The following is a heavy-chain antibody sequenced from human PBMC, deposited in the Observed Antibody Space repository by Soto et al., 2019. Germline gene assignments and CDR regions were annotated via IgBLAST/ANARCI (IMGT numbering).Heavy chain of an antibody. J-gene: IGHJ3*02. CDR3: ARVERGTATTVVDAFDI. CDR1: GGSVSSGSYY. Sequence: QVQLQQWGAGLLKPSETLSLTCAVYGGSVSSGSYYWSWIRQPPGKGLEWIGEMSHSGGTHFNPYLKSRVPITVDTSKNQFSLKMSSVTAADTALYYCARVERGTATTVVDAFDIWGPGTMVTVSS. V-gene: IGHV4-34*01. CDR2: MSHSGGT. D-gene: IGHD1-1*01.